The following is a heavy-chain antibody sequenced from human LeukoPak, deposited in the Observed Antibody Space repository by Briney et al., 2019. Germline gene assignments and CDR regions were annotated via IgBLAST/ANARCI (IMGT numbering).Heavy chain of an antibody. D-gene: IGHD6-13*01. CDR3: AKDASSSWYGYFDY. CDR1: GFTFRDYV. CDR2: ISGSGGST. J-gene: IGHJ4*02. Sequence: GRSLRLSCAASGFTFRDYVMSWVRQAPGKGLEWVSAISGSGGSTYYADSVKGRFTISRDNSKNTLYLQMNSLRAEDTAVYYCAKDASSSWYGYFDYWGQGTLVTVSS. V-gene: IGHV3-23*01.